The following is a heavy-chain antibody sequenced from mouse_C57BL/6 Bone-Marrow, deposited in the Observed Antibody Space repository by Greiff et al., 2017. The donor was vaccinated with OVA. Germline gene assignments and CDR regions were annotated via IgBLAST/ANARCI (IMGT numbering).Heavy chain of an antibody. Sequence: EVQLVESGAELVRPGASVKLSCTASGFNIKDDYMHWVKQRPEQGLEWIGWIDPENGDTEYASKFQGKATITADTSSNTAYLQLSSLTSEDTAVYYCTAYSPFDYWGQGTTLTVSS. CDR2: IDPENGDT. V-gene: IGHV14-4*01. CDR1: GFNIKDDY. D-gene: IGHD2-12*01. CDR3: TAYSPFDY. J-gene: IGHJ2*01.